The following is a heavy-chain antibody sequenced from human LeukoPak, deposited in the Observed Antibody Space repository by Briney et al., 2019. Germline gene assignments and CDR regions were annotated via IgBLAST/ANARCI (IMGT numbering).Heavy chain of an antibody. D-gene: IGHD2-2*02. CDR1: GYTFTSYY. CDR3: TRVYCSSSSCYNADY. J-gene: IGHJ4*02. V-gene: IGHV1-46*03. Sequence: ASVKVSCKTSGYTFTSYYMHWVRQDPGQGLEWMGIINLNGGSTKYAQKFPGRVTMTRDTSTSTVYIELSSLRSEDTAVYYCTRVYCSSSSCYNADYWGQGTLVTVSS. CDR2: INLNGGST.